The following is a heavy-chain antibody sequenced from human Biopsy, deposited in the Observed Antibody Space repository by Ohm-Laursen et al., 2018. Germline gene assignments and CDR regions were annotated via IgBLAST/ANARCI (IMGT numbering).Heavy chain of an antibody. Sequence: SVKVSCKVSGYTLTALSMHWVRQAPGRGLEWMGGFAPESGKTIYAQKFQGRITMTEDTSTDTAYMELSSLRSEDTAVYYCAADINVWNVNYWGQGTQVTVSS. CDR3: AADINVWNVNY. V-gene: IGHV1-24*01. D-gene: IGHD1-1*01. CDR1: GYTLTALS. J-gene: IGHJ4*02. CDR2: FAPESGKT.